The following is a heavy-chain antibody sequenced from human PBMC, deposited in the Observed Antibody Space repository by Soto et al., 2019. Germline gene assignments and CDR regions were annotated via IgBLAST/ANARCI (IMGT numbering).Heavy chain of an antibody. CDR3: TRAQGVRYFDWWGTDF. CDR1: GFSFSSYA. Sequence: EVQLLESGGNWVQPGGSLRLSCAASGFSFSSYAMTWVRQAPGKGLEWVSGISGSGVTTYYADSVKGRFTISRDNSKNTTFLQMDSLRAEDTAVYYCTRAQGVRYFDWWGTDFWGQGALVTVSS. V-gene: IGHV3-23*01. D-gene: IGHD3-9*01. CDR2: ISGSGVTT. J-gene: IGHJ4*02.